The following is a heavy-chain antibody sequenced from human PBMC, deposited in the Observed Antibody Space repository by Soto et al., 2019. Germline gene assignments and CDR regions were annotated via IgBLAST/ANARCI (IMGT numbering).Heavy chain of an antibody. CDR3: ARGSSCSSTSCPNWFDP. CDR1: GGTFSSYT. V-gene: IGHV1-69*02. J-gene: IGHJ5*02. CDR2: IIPILGIA. Sequence: SLKVSCKASGGTFSSYTISWVRQAPGQGLEWMGRIIPILGIANYAQKFQGRVTITADKSTSTAYMELSSLRSEDTAVYYCARGSSCSSTSCPNWFDPWGQGTLVTVSS. D-gene: IGHD2-2*01.